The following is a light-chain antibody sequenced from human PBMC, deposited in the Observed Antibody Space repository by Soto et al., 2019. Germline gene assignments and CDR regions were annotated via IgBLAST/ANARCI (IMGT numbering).Light chain of an antibody. V-gene: IGLV1-40*01. CDR2: GNS. CDR3: QSYDRSLSGYV. CDR1: SSNIGAGYD. Sequence: QSALTQPPSVSGAPGQRVTISCTGSSSNIGAGYDVHWYQQLPGTAPKLLIYGNSNRPSGVPDRFSGSKSGTSASLAITGLQAEDEADYNCQSYDRSLSGYVFGTGTKVTVL. J-gene: IGLJ1*01.